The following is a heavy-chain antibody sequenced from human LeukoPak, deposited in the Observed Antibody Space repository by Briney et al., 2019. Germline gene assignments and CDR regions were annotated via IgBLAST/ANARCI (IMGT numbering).Heavy chain of an antibody. CDR1: GYTFTSYG. CDR3: ARVPYSSGWTVAEYFQH. CDR2: ISAYNGNT. J-gene: IGHJ1*01. Sequence: GASVKVSCKASGYTFTSYGINWMRQAPGQGLEWMGWISAYNGNTNYAQKLQGRVTMTTDTSTSTAYMELRSLRSDDTAVYYCARVPYSSGWTVAEYFQHWGQGTLVTVSS. V-gene: IGHV1-18*01. D-gene: IGHD6-19*01.